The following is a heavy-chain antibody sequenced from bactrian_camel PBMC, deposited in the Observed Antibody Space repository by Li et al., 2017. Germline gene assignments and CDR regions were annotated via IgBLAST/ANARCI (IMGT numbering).Heavy chain of an antibody. Sequence: VQLVESGGGLAQPGGSLRLSCAASGFSFSACDMTWVRQAPGKGLEWVSGIKSSGTTSYSDAMKGRFTISRNNAKNTLYLQMNSLKTEDTASYYCAAVGLFFDPSYWGQGTQVTVS. J-gene: IGHJ4*01. CDR2: IKSSGTT. CDR1: GFSFSACD. CDR3: AAVGLFFDPSY. D-gene: IGHD5*01. V-gene: IGHV3S42*01.